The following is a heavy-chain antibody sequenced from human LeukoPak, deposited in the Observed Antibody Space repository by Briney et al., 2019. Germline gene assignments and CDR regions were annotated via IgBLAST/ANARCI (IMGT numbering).Heavy chain of an antibody. CDR2: IYHTGST. CDR1: GYSISSGYY. CDR3: AREEMPGKFDY. D-gene: IGHD1-26*01. V-gene: IGHV4-38-2*02. Sequence: SETLSLTCTVSGYSISSGYYWGWIRQPPGKGLEWIGSIYHTGSTYYNPSLKSRAAISLDKSSNQFSLRLTSVTAADTAMYFCAREEMPGKFDYWGQGTLVTVSS. J-gene: IGHJ4*02.